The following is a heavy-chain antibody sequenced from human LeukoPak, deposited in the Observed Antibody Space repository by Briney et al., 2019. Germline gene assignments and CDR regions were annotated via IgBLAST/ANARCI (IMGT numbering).Heavy chain of an antibody. Sequence: SETLSLTCTVSGGSISSSSYYWGWIRQPPGKGLEWIGNIYYSGNTYYNSSLKSRVTISVDTSKNQFSLKLTSVTAADTAVYYCARGVNSGYFDYCGQGTLVTVSS. CDR1: GGSISSSSYY. V-gene: IGHV4-39*07. CDR2: IYYSGNT. D-gene: IGHD1-26*01. J-gene: IGHJ4*02. CDR3: ARGVNSGYFDY.